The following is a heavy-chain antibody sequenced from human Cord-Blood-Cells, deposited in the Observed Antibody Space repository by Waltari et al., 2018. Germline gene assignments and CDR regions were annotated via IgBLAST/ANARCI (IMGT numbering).Heavy chain of an antibody. V-gene: IGHV1-2*02. CDR2: INPSSGGT. CDR3: ARDLSGEVLDWCCDL. J-gene: IGHJ2*01. D-gene: IGHD6-19*01. CDR1: GDTFTGYY. Sequence: QVQLVQSGAEVKKPGASVKVSCKASGDTFTGYYIHWVRPAPGQGLEWMGWINPSSGGTNYAHKFQGRVTITRDTSISTAYMVLGRLRSDDTAVYYCARDLSGEVLDWCCDLWGRGTLVTVSS.